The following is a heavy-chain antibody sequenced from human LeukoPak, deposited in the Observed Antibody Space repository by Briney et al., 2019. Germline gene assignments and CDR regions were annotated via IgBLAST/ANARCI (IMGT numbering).Heavy chain of an antibody. CDR3: ARQETATYYDFWSGYLGYFDY. J-gene: IGHJ4*02. CDR2: IYYSGST. V-gene: IGHV4-39*01. Sequence: SETLSLTCTVSGGSISSSSYYWGWIRQPPGKGLEWIGSIYYSGSTYYNPSLKSRVTISVDTSKNQFSLKLSSATAADTAVYYCARQETATYYDFWSGYLGYFDYWGQGTLVTVSS. D-gene: IGHD3-3*01. CDR1: GGSISSSSYY.